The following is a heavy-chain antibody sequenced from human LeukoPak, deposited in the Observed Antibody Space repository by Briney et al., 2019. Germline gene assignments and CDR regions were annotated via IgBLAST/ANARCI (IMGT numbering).Heavy chain of an antibody. V-gene: IGHV3-23*01. CDR3: AKGSYYYDSADYFDY. J-gene: IGHJ4*02. D-gene: IGHD3-22*01. CDR2: FSGSGGNT. Sequence: RSGGSLRLSCAASGFTFSSYAMSWVRQAPGKGLEWVSIFSGSGGNTYYADSVKGRVTISRDNSKNTLYLQMNSLRAEDTAVYHCAKGSYYYDSADYFDYWGQGTLVTVSS. CDR1: GFTFSSYA.